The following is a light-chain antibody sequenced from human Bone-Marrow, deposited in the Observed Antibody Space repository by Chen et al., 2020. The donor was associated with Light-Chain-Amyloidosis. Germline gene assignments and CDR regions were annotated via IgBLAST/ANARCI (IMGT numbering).Light chain of an antibody. J-gene: IGKJ4*01. V-gene: IGKV3-20*01. CDR2: GSS. Sequence: EIVLTKSPGTLYLFLGEGDNISCRASQTISSNYLTWYQQKFGQAPRLLIYGSSSRATGIPDRFTGSGSGTDFTLTINRLEPEDFAMYYCQQYGTSPLTFGGGTKVEIK. CDR3: QQYGTSPLT. CDR1: QTISSNY.